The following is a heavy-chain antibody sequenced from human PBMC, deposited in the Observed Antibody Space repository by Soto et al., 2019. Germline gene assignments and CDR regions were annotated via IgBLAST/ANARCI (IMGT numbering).Heavy chain of an antibody. CDR1: GFTFSSYA. CDR3: AKDPLYYDILTGYEYNWFDP. D-gene: IGHD3-9*01. CDR2: ISGSGGST. Sequence: GSLRLSCAASGFTFSSYAMSWVRQAPGKGLEWVSAISGSGGSTYYADSVKGRFTISRDNSKNTLYLQMNSLRAEDTAVYYCAKDPLYYDILTGYEYNWFDPWGQGTLVTVSS. J-gene: IGHJ5*02. V-gene: IGHV3-23*01.